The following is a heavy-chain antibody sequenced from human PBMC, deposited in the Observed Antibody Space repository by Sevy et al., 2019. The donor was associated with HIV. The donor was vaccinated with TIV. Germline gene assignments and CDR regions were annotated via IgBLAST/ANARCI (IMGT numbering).Heavy chain of an antibody. CDR2: ISTGSTTI. D-gene: IGHD3-16*01. J-gene: IGHJ4*02. V-gene: IGHV3-48*02. Sequence: GGSLRLSCAASGFIFSSYSMNWVRQAPGKGLEWISYISTGSTTIYYADSVKGRFTVSRDNARSSLFLQMNSLRDEYSAVYYWAIDRRDGGDYWGQGTLVTVSS. CDR3: AIDRRDGGDY. CDR1: GFIFSSYS.